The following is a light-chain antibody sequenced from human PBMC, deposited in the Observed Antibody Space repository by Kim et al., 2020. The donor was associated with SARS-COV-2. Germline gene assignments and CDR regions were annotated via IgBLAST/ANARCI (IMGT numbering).Light chain of an antibody. J-gene: IGKJ5*01. CDR2: GAS. CDR3: QQYDVYPIT. Sequence: ASVGDRVTITCRASQDSTNYLAWFQQRPGKAPKSLIYGASTLESGVPSRFSGSGSGTGFTLTITSVQPEDFATYFCQQYDVYPITFGQGTRLEIK. CDR1: QDSTNY. V-gene: IGKV1-16*01.